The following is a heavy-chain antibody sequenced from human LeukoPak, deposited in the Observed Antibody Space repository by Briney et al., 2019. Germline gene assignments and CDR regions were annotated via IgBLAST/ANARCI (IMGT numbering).Heavy chain of an antibody. CDR2: IYPGDSDT. D-gene: IGHD3-22*01. V-gene: IGHV5-51*01. Sequence: GESLKISCKGSGYSFTSYWIGWVRQMPGKGLEWMGIIYPGDSDTRYSPSFQGQVTISADKSISTAYLQWSSLKASDTAMYYCARTYYYDSSGYYYYDYWGQGTLVTVSS. CDR3: ARTYYYDSSGYYYYDY. CDR1: GYSFTSYW. J-gene: IGHJ4*02.